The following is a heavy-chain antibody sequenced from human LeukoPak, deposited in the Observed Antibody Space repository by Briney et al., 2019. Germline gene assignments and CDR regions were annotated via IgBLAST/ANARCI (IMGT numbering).Heavy chain of an antibody. J-gene: IGHJ5*02. CDR2: INQDGSEK. D-gene: IGHD3-10*01. V-gene: IGHV3-7*01. CDR3: ARPLKYYYGSETYFWFDP. Sequence: GGSLRLSCAASAFTFTTYCRGCVRQAPGKGLEWVANINQDGSEKYYVDSVKGRFTISRDNAKNSLYLQMNSLRAEDAAVYYCARPLKYYYGSETYFWFDPWGQGTLVTVSS. CDR1: AFTFTTYC.